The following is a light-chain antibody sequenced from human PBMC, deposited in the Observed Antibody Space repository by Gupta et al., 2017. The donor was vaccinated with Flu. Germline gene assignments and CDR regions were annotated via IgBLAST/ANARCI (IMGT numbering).Light chain of an antibody. CDR1: NLGDKY. V-gene: IGLV3-1*01. Sequence: SYELTQAPSASVSPGQTASIACSGDNLGDKYASWYQQKPGQSPVVVIYQNNKRPSGSPERFSGSNSGNTATLTISGTQAMDEAYYYCQAWDSSTWVFGGGTKLTVL. CDR3: QAWDSSTWV. J-gene: IGLJ3*02. CDR2: QNN.